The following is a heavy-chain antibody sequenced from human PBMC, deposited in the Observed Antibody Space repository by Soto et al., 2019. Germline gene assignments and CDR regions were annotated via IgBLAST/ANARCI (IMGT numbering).Heavy chain of an antibody. Sequence: SETLSLTCTVSGDSIKNYYWNWIRQSPGEGLEWIGYIYYSLSTNYNPSLKSRVTISVDTSKNQISLKLKSVTAADTAVYYCARDKDIWLRGGGCERWGKGVMVSVSS. CDR3: ARDKDIWLRGGGCER. D-gene: IGHD3-10*01. J-gene: IGHJ4*02. V-gene: IGHV4-59*01. CDR2: IYYSLST. CDR1: GDSIKNYY.